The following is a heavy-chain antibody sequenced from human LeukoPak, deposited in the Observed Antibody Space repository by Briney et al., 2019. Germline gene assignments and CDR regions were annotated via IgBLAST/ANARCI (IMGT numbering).Heavy chain of an antibody. D-gene: IGHD3-22*01. V-gene: IGHV3-48*01. J-gene: IGHJ4*02. Sequence: PGGSLRLSCAASGFTFSSYSMNWVRQAPGKGLEWVSYISSSSSTIYYADSVKGRFTISRDNSKNTLYLQMNSLRAEDTAVYYCARSGLFYYYDSSGYFSTPYFDYWGQGTLVTVSS. CDR2: ISSSSSTI. CDR3: ARSGLFYYYDSSGYFSTPYFDY. CDR1: GFTFSSYS.